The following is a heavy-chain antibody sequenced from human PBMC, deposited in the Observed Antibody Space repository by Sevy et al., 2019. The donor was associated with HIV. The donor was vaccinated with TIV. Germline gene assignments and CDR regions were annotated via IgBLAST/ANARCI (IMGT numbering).Heavy chain of an antibody. CDR3: ARDRRLGGIAATEPPSGMDV. J-gene: IGHJ6*02. D-gene: IGHD6-13*01. V-gene: IGHV3-48*03. CDR2: ISSSGSTI. Sequence: GGSLRLSCAASGFTFSSYEMNWVRQAPGKGLEWVSYISSSGSTIYYADSVKGRFTISRDNAKNSLYLQMNSLRAEDTAVYYRARDRRLGGIAATEPPSGMDVWGQGTTVTVSS. CDR1: GFTFSSYE.